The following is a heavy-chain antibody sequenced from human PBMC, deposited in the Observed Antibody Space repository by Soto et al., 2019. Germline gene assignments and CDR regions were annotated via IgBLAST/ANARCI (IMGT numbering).Heavy chain of an antibody. CDR3: TTATYCGGDCYLYYYFYYMDV. CDR2: IKSKTDGGTT. V-gene: IGHV3-15*01. D-gene: IGHD2-21*01. Sequence: EVQLVESGGGLVKPGGSLRLSCAASGFTFSNAWMSWVRQAPGKGLEWVGRIKSKTDGGTTDYAAPVKGRFTISRNDSKNTLYLQMNSLKTEETAVYYCTTATYCGGDCYLYYYFYYMDVWGKGTTVTVSS. CDR1: GFTFSNAW. J-gene: IGHJ6*03.